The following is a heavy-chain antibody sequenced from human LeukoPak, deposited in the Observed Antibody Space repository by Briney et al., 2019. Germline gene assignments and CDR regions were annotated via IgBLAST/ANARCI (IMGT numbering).Heavy chain of an antibody. D-gene: IGHD6-6*01. J-gene: IGHJ4*02. V-gene: IGHV6-1*01. CDR1: GDSVSSNSAA. CDR2: TYYRSKWYN. CDR3: VSQSGYSSSSLDY. Sequence: SQTLSLTCAISGDSVSSNSAAWNWIRQSPSRGLEWLGRTYYRSKWYNDYAVSVKSRITINPDTSKNQFSLQLDSVTPEDTAVYYCVSQSGYSSSSLDYWGQGTLVTVSS.